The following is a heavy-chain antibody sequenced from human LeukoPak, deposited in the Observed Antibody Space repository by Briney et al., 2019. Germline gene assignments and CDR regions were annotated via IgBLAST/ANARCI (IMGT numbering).Heavy chain of an antibody. D-gene: IGHD5-18*01. V-gene: IGHV3-66*01. CDR1: GFTVSSNY. J-gene: IGHJ4*02. CDR2: IYSGGST. CDR3: ARARQALQLWLQIIFDY. Sequence: PGGSLRLSCAASGFTVSSNYMSWVRQAPGKGLEWVSVIYSGGSTYYADSVKGRFTISRDNSKNTLYLQMNSLRAEDTAVYYCARARQALQLWLQIIFDYWGQGTLVTVSS.